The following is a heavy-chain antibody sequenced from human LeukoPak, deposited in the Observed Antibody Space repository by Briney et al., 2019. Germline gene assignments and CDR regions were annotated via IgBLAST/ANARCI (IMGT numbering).Heavy chain of an antibody. J-gene: IGHJ4*02. Sequence: PGGSLRLSCAASGFTFSSYSMNWVRQAPGKGLEWVSYISSSSSTIYYADSVKGRFTISRDNAKNSLYLQMNSPRAEDTAVYYCARVAGIAVAGASYYFDYWGQGTLVTVSS. D-gene: IGHD6-19*01. CDR1: GFTFSSYS. CDR3: ARVAGIAVAGASYYFDY. V-gene: IGHV3-48*01. CDR2: ISSSSSTI.